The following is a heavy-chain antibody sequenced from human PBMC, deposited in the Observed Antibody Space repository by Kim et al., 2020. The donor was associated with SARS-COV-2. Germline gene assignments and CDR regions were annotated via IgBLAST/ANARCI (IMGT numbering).Heavy chain of an antibody. J-gene: IGHJ4*02. D-gene: IGHD3-10*01. Sequence: NYTPSLKSRVTISVDTSKNQFSLKLSSVTAADTAVYYCARQITMIRGVGDWGQGTLVTVSS. V-gene: IGHV4-59*08. CDR3: ARQITMIRGVGD.